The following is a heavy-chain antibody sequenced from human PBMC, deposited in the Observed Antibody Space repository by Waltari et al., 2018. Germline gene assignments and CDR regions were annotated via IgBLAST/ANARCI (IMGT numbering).Heavy chain of an antibody. CDR3: ARAVTTYYYYYYGMDV. V-gene: IGHV4-39*07. D-gene: IGHD4-4*01. CDR2: IYYSGST. Sequence: QLQLQESGPGLVKPSETLSLTCTVSVRSISTSSYYWGWISQPPGKGLEWIGSIYYSGSTYYNPSLKSRVTISVDTSKNQFSLKLSSVTAADTAVYYCARAVTTYYYYYYGMDVWGQGTTVTVSS. CDR1: VRSISTSSYY. J-gene: IGHJ6*02.